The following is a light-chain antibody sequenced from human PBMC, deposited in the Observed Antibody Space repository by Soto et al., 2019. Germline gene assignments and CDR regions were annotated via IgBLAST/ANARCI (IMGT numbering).Light chain of an antibody. CDR3: QQRSNWPRT. CDR2: DAS. Sequence: EIVLTQSPATLSLSPGERATLCCSASQRLSSYLAWYQQKPGQAPRLLIYDASNRATGIPARFSGSGSGTDFTLTISSLEPEDFAVYYCQQRSNWPRTFGQGTKVDIK. V-gene: IGKV3-11*01. J-gene: IGKJ1*01. CDR1: QRLSSY.